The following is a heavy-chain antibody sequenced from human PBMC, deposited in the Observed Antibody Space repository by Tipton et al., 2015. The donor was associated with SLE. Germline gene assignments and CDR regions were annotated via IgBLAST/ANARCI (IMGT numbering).Heavy chain of an antibody. Sequence: TLSLTCTVSGGSISSSSYYWGWIRQPTGKGLEWIGSIYYSGSTYYNPSLKSRVTISVDTSKNQFSLKLSSVTAADTAVYYCARDLLSWDAFDIWGQGTMVTVSS. V-gene: IGHV4-39*07. CDR2: IYYSGST. CDR3: ARDLLSWDAFDI. J-gene: IGHJ3*02. CDR1: GGSISSSSYY. D-gene: IGHD2/OR15-2a*01.